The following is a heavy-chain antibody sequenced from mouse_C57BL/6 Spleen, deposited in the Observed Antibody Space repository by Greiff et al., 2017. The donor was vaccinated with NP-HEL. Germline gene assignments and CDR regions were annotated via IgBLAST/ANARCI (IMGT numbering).Heavy chain of an antibody. D-gene: IGHD1-1*01. V-gene: IGHV5-6*01. CDR3: ARMTMVVSPHWYFDV. J-gene: IGHJ1*03. CDR1: GFTFSSYG. CDR2: ISSGGSYT. Sequence: EVQLQQSGGDLVKPGGSLKLSCAASGFTFSSYGMSWVRQTPDKRLEWVATISSGGSYTYYPDSVKGRFTISRDNAKNTLYLQMSSLKSEDTAMYYCARMTMVVSPHWYFDVWGTGTTVTVSS.